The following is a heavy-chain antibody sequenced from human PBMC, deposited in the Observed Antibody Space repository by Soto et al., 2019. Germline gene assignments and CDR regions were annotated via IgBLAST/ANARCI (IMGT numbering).Heavy chain of an antibody. CDR1: GGSISSGGYS. J-gene: IGHJ4*02. V-gene: IGHV4-61*08. D-gene: IGHD2-21*02. CDR2: IYHSAST. CDR3: ARHLPYCGGDCYSLDY. Sequence: PSETLSLTCAVSGGSISSGGYSWSWIRQPPGQGLEWIGYIYHSASTNYNPSLKSRVTISVDTSKNQFSLNLSSVTAADTAVYSCARHLPYCGGDCYSLDYWGQGTLVTVSS.